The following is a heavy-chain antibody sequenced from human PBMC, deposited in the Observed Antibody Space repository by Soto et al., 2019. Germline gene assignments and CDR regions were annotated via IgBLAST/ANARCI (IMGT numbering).Heavy chain of an antibody. CDR1: GGSVSSGSYY. J-gene: IGHJ5*02. Sequence: PSETLSLTCTVSGGSVSSGSYYWTWIRQPPGKGLEWIGYIYYSGSTNYNSSLKSRVTILVDTSKNQFSLKLSSVTAADTAVYYGAREMATIKGNWFDPWGQGTLVTVSS. CDR3: AREMATIKGNWFDP. CDR2: IYYSGST. D-gene: IGHD5-12*01. V-gene: IGHV4-61*01.